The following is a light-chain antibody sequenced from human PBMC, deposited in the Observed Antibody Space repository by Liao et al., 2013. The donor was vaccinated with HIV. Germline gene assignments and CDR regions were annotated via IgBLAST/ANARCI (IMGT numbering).Light chain of an antibody. CDR3: QAWDSSTAV. V-gene: IGLV3-21*01. CDR2: QDT. Sequence: SYVLTQPPSVSVAPGETARITCGGDNIGTKSVHWYQQKPGQAPVLVICQDTRRPSGIPERFSGSNSGNTATLTISGTQAVDEADYYCQAWDSSTAVFGGGTKLTVL. CDR1: NIGTKS. J-gene: IGLJ3*02.